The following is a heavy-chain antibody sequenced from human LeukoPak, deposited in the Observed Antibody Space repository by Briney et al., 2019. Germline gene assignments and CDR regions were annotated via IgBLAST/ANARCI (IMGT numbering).Heavy chain of an antibody. Sequence: GGSLRLSCAASGFTFSSYAMSWVRQAPGKGLEWVAVISYDGSNKYYADSVKGRFTISRDNSKNTLYLQMNSLRAEDTAVYYCARGGGATYFYGYFDYWGQGILVTVSS. J-gene: IGHJ4*02. V-gene: IGHV3-30-3*01. CDR2: ISYDGSNK. CDR1: GFTFSSYA. D-gene: IGHD1-26*01. CDR3: ARGGGATYFYGYFDY.